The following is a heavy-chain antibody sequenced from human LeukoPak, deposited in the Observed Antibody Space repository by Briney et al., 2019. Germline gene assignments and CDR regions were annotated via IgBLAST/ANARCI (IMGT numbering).Heavy chain of an antibody. V-gene: IGHV3-48*02. D-gene: IGHD3-16*02. CDR1: GFTFSSYS. Sequence: GGSLRLSCAASGFTFSSYSMNCVRQAPGKGLEWVSYISSSSITIYYADSVKGRFTISRDNAKNSLYLQMNSLRDEDTAVYYCARADSYYDYVWGSYRSNPEYYFDYWGQGTLVTVSS. J-gene: IGHJ4*02. CDR3: ARADSYYDYVWGSYRSNPEYYFDY. CDR2: ISSSSITI.